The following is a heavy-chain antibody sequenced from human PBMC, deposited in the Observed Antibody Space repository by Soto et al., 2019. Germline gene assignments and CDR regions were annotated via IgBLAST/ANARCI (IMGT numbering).Heavy chain of an antibody. D-gene: IGHD3-16*01. V-gene: IGHV5-51*01. CDR2: IYPGDSDS. Sequence: GESLKISCQGSGYSFSSYWIAWVRQKPGKGLEWMGTIYPGDSDSTYSPSFQGQVTSSADKSTSTAYLQWSSLKASDTAIYYCAKVSGCTSAACYMGEWFDPWGQGTLVTVSS. CDR1: GYSFSSYW. J-gene: IGHJ5*02. CDR3: AKVSGCTSAACYMGEWFDP.